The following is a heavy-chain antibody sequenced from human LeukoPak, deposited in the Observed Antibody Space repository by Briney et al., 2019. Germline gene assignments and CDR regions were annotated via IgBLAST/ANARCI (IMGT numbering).Heavy chain of an antibody. V-gene: IGHV4-59*01. CDR3: ARVPTYYYDSSGYQGVFDY. Sequence: KTSETLSLTCTVSGGSISSYYWSWIRQPPGKGLEWIGYIYYSGSTNYNPSLKSRVTISVDTSKNQFSLKLSSVTAADTAVYYCARVPTYYYDSSGYQGVFDYWGQGTLVTVSS. J-gene: IGHJ4*02. D-gene: IGHD3-22*01. CDR1: GGSISSYY. CDR2: IYYSGST.